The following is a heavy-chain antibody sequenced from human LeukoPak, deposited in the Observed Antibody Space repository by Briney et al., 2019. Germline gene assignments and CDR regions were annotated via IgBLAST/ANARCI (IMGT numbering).Heavy chain of an antibody. CDR3: ARDVITVFSTSPWRGFDY. J-gene: IGHJ4*02. CDR1: DYTFSIYG. V-gene: IGHV1-18*01. Sequence: ASVKVSCKASDYTFSIYGISWVRQAPGRGLEWMGWISAYKGDTNYAQNFQGRVTMTTDTSTSTAYMELRSLRSDDTAVYYCARDVITVFSTSPWRGFDYWGQGTLVIVSS. CDR2: ISAYKGDT. D-gene: IGHD6-6*01.